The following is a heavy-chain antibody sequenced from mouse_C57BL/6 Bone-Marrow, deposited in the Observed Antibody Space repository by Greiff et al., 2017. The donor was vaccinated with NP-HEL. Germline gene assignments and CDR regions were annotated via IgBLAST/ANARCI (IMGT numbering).Heavy chain of an antibody. D-gene: IGHD2-3*01. V-gene: IGHV1-22*01. CDR1: GYTFTDYN. CDR2: INPNNGGT. J-gene: IGHJ4*01. Sequence: VQLQQPGPELVKPGASVKMSCKASGYTFTDYNMHWVKQSHGKSLEWIGYINPNNGGTSYNQKFKGKATLTVNKSSSTAYMELRSLTSEDSAVYYCARWLLPYYYAMDYWGQGTSVTVSS. CDR3: ARWLLPYYYAMDY.